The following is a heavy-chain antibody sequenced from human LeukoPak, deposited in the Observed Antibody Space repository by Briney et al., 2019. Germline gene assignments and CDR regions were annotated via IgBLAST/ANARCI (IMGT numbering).Heavy chain of an antibody. CDR1: GFTFSDYY. Sequence: GGSLRLSCAASGFTFSDYYMSWIRQAPGTGLEWVSYISSSGSTIYYADSVKGRFTISRDNAKNSLYLQMNSLRAGDTAVYYCARDRGRYYMDVWGKGTTVTISS. V-gene: IGHV3-11*04. CDR2: ISSSGSTI. CDR3: ARDRGRYYMDV. J-gene: IGHJ6*03. D-gene: IGHD6-25*01.